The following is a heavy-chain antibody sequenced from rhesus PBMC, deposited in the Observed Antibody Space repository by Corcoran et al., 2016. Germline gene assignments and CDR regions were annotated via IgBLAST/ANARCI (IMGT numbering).Heavy chain of an antibody. CDR3: AKEGVAAAAYYGLDS. CDR1: GFTFSSYW. Sequence: EVQLVESGGGLAKPGGSLRLSCAASGFTFSSYWMTWVRQTPGKGLDWISTINRGGGSTYYADSVKGRFTITRENSKNTLSLQMNSVRPEDTAVYYCAKEGVAAAAYYGLDSWGQGVVVTVSS. CDR2: INRGGGST. D-gene: IGHD6-31*01. V-gene: IGHV3S42*01. J-gene: IGHJ6*01.